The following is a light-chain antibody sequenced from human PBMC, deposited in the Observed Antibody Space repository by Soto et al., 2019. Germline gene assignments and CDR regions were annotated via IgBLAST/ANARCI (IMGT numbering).Light chain of an antibody. V-gene: IGKV3-15*01. CDR3: QQYNNWPFT. Sequence: EIVMTQSPATLSVSPGERATLSCRASQSVSSNLAWYQQKPGQAPRLLIYGASTRATAIPARFSGSGSGTEFTLTISSLQYEYFAVYYCQQYNNWPFTFGPGTKVDIK. CDR2: GAS. CDR1: QSVSSN. J-gene: IGKJ3*01.